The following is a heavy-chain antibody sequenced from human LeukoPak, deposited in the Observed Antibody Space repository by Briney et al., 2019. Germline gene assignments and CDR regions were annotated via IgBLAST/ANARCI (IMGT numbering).Heavy chain of an antibody. CDR3: ARGPGWELHY. CDR2: IYYSGST. Sequence: SETLSLTCTVSGGSISSSSYYWGWIRQPPGKGLEWIGSIYYSGSTYYNPSLKSRVTISVDTSKNQFSLKLSSVTAADTAVYYCARGPGWELHYWGQGTLVTVSS. D-gene: IGHD1-26*01. J-gene: IGHJ4*02. CDR1: GGSISSSSYY. V-gene: IGHV4-39*01.